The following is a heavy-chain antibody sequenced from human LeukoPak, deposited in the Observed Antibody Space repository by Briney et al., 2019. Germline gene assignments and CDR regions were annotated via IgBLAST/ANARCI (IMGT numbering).Heavy chain of an antibody. J-gene: IGHJ4*02. D-gene: IGHD3-3*01. V-gene: IGHV4-59*01. CDR3: ARGRITIFGVVIMYDY. CDR1: GGSISGYY. CDR2: IYYSGST. Sequence: SETLSLTCTVSGGSISGYYWSWIRQPPGKGLEWIGYIYYSGSTNYNPSLKSRVTISVDTSKNQFSLKLSSVTAADTAVYYCARGRITIFGVVIMYDYWGQGTLVTVSS.